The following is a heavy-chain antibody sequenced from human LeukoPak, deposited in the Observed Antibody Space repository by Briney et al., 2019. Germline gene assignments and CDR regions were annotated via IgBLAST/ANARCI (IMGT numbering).Heavy chain of an antibody. D-gene: IGHD2-2*01. CDR2: ISWNSGSI. CDR1: GFTFDDYA. J-gene: IGHJ6*03. V-gene: IGHV3-9*03. Sequence: GVSLRLSCAASGFTFDDYAMHWVRQAPGKGLEWVSGISWNSGSIGYADSVKGRFTISRDNAKNSLYLQMNSLRAEDMALYYCAKGASPYYYYMDVWGKGTTVTVSS. CDR3: AKGASPYYYYMDV.